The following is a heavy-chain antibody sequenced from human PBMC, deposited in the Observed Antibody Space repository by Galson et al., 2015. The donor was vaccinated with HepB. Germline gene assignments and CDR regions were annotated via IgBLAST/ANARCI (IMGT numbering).Heavy chain of an antibody. CDR2: ISSSSSHI. CDR3: ASSTKERKDEHYYFYYMDV. CDR1: GFTFSAYS. D-gene: IGHD1-1*01. V-gene: IGHV3-21*01. Sequence: SLRLSCAASGFTFSAYSMNWVRQAPGKGLEWVSSISSSSSHIYYEDSVKGRFTISRDNAKNSLYLLMNSLRVEDTAVYYCASSTKERKDEHYYFYYMDVWGKGTAVTVSS. J-gene: IGHJ6*03.